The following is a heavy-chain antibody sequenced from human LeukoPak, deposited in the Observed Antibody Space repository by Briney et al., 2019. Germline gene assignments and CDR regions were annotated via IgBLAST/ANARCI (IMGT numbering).Heavy chain of an antibody. D-gene: IGHD4-17*01. CDR1: GFTFSSYE. CDR3: ARDNYGDFDY. J-gene: IGHJ4*02. Sequence: PGGSLRLSCAASGFTFSSYEMNWVRQAPGKGLEWVSYISSSGSTIYYADSVKGRFTISRDNAKNSLYLQMNSLRAEDAAVYYCARDNYGDFDYWGQGTLVTVSS. V-gene: IGHV3-48*03. CDR2: ISSSGSTI.